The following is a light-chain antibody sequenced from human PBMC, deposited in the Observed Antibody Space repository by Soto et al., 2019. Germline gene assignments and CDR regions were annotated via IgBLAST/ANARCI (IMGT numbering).Light chain of an antibody. V-gene: IGLV1-44*01. CDR3: ASWDDNLDGRYV. J-gene: IGLJ1*01. Sequence: QSVLTQPPSASGTPGQGFTISCSLISSNIGANTVSWYQHLPGTAPKLLISNSNQRPSGVPDRFSGSQSGTSASLAISGLQSEDEADYYCASWDDNLDGRYVFGTGTKVTVL. CDR1: SSNIGANT. CDR2: NSN.